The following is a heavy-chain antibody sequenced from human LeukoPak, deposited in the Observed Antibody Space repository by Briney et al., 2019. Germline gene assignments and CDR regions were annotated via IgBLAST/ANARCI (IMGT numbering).Heavy chain of an antibody. D-gene: IGHD3-10*01. Sequence: SETLSRTCTVSGGSTINYFRSWIRQPAGKGLEWIGHIYSSGTTHYNPSLYNRVTISLDTSKSQFSLHLNSVTAADTAVYYCARAEGSGSGAYTLDYWGQGILVTVSS. CDR2: IYSSGTT. V-gene: IGHV4-4*07. CDR3: ARAEGSGSGAYTLDY. J-gene: IGHJ4*02. CDR1: GGSTINYF.